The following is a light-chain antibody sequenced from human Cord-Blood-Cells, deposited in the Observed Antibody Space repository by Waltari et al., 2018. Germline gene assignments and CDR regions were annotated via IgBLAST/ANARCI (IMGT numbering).Light chain of an antibody. CDR1: QGISSA. CDR3: QQFQSYPPVT. V-gene: IGKV1-13*02. CDR2: DAG. J-gene: IGKJ4*01. Sequence: AIQLTQSPSSLSASVGDRVTITCRASQGISSALAWYQQKPGTAPKLLIYDAGSLESAVPSRFRVSGSGTEFALTISSLQPEDFATEVCQQFQSYPPVTFGGGTKVEIK.